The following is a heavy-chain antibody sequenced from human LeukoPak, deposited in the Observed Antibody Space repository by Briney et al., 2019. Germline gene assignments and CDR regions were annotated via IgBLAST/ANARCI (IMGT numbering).Heavy chain of an antibody. CDR1: GFTFSSYA. J-gene: IGHJ6*03. Sequence: GGSLRLSCAASGFTFSSYAMSWVRQAPGKGLEWVSAISGSGGSTYYADSVKARFTISRDNSKNTLYLQMNSLRAEDTAVYYCAKIVGATPELDYMDVWGKGTTVTVSS. V-gene: IGHV3-23*01. D-gene: IGHD1-26*01. CDR2: ISGSGGST. CDR3: AKIVGATPELDYMDV.